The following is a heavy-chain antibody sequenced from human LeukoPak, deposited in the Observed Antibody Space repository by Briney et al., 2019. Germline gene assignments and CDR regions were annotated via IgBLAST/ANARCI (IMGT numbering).Heavy chain of an antibody. Sequence: GSLRLSCAASGFTFSDYYMSWIRQPPGKGLERIGSIYYRGSTYYNPSLKSRVTISVDTSKNQFSLMLSSVTAADTAVYYCARRYYDSRGFDHWGQGTLVTVSS. V-gene: IGHV4-39*01. CDR1: GFTFSDYY. CDR3: ARRYYDSRGFDH. J-gene: IGHJ4*02. D-gene: IGHD3-22*01. CDR2: IYYRGST.